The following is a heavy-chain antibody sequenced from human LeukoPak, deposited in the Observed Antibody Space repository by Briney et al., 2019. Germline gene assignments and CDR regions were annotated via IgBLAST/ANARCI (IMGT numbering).Heavy chain of an antibody. CDR3: ARVYKRITIFGQAVGRFDP. V-gene: IGHV4-59*12. D-gene: IGHD3-3*01. CDR1: GGSINSYY. J-gene: IGHJ5*02. CDR2: IYYSGST. Sequence: PSETLSLTCTVSGGSINSYYWSWIRQPPGKGLEWIGYIYYSGSTNYNPSLKSRVTISVDTSKNQFSLKLSSVTAADTAVYYCARVYKRITIFGQAVGRFDPWGQGTLVTVSS.